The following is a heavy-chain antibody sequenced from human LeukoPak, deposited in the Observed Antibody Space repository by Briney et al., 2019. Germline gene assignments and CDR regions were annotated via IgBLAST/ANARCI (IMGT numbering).Heavy chain of an antibody. J-gene: IGHJ6*02. CDR3: AKDLSYGMDV. Sequence: GGSLRLSCAASGFSFSSYAMSWVRQAPGKGPEWVSALSGSGTSTYYVDSVKGRFTISRDNSKNTLYLRMNSLRVEDTAIYYCAKDLSYGMDVWGQGTTVTVSS. V-gene: IGHV3-23*01. CDR1: GFSFSSYA. CDR2: LSGSGTST.